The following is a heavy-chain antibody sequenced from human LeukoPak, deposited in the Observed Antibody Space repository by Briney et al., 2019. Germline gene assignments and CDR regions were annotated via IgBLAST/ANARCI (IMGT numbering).Heavy chain of an antibody. V-gene: IGHV3-74*01. CDR3: AKDRGCSGGSCYSLYFDY. CDR1: GFTFSNAW. CDR2: INSDGSST. D-gene: IGHD2-15*01. Sequence: GGSLRLSCAASGFTFSNAWMSWVRQAPGKGLEWVSRINSDGSSTRYADSVKGRFTISRDNSKNTLYLQMNSLRAEDTAVYYCAKDRGCSGGSCYSLYFDYWGQGTLVTVSS. J-gene: IGHJ4*02.